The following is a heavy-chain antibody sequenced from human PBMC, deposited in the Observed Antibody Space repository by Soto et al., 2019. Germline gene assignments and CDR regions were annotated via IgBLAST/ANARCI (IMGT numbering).Heavy chain of an antibody. CDR1: GGTFSSYT. CDR2: IIPILGIT. CDR3: ARDKGWFDP. V-gene: IGHV1-69*08. Sequence: QVQLVQSGAEVKKPGSSVKVSCKASGGTFSSYTFSWVRQAPGQGLEWMGRIIPILGITNYAQKFQGRVTITADNSTSTAYMEVSSLRSEDTAVYYCARDKGWFDPWGQGTLVTVSS. J-gene: IGHJ5*02.